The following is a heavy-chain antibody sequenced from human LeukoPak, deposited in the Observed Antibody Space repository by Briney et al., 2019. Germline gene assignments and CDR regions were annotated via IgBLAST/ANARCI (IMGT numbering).Heavy chain of an antibody. V-gene: IGHV3-30-3*01. CDR1: GFTFSSYA. D-gene: IGHD6-13*01. Sequence: PGGSLRLSCAASGFTFSSYAIHWVRQAPGKGLEWVAVISYDGSKQYYADSVKGRFTISRDNSKNTLYLQMNSLRAEDTAVYYCAKGQDSSSWYGVYFDYWGQGTLVTVSS. J-gene: IGHJ4*02. CDR2: ISYDGSKQ. CDR3: AKGQDSSSWYGVYFDY.